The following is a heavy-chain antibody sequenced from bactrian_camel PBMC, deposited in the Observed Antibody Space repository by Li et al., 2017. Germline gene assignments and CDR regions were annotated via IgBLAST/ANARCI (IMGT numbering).Heavy chain of an antibody. CDR3: AKDSPRGQWTLIATILDEYNY. D-gene: IGHD4*01. Sequence: QVQLVESGGDLVQPGGSLTLTCRASGYTFSRYCVAWFRQAPGKGLEWVSTIRSGGDNTYYPDSVKGRFTVSRDNAKNTLYLQLNSLKTEDTAMYYCAKDSPRGQWTLIATILDEYNYWGQGTQVTVS. CDR1: GYTFSRYC. CDR2: IRSGGDNT. J-gene: IGHJ4*01. V-gene: IGHV3S1*01.